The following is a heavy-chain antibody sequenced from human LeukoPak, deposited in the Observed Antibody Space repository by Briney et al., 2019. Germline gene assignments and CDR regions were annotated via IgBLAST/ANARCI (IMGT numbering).Heavy chain of an antibody. Sequence: GGSLRLSCAASGFTFSSYAMSWVRQAPGKGLEWVSAISGSGVSTYYADSVKGRFTISRDNSKNTLYLQMNSLRAEDTAVYYCARGPHTTVAHNHWLDPWRQGTLVTVSS. D-gene: IGHD4-23*01. CDR2: ISGSGVST. CDR3: ARGPHTTVAHNHWLDP. V-gene: IGHV3-23*01. J-gene: IGHJ5*02. CDR1: GFTFSSYA.